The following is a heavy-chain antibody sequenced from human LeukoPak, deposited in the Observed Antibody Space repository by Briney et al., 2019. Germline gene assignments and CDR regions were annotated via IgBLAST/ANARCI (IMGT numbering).Heavy chain of an antibody. V-gene: IGHV3-33*01. CDR3: ARDTFEYSSSSLVDY. CDR1: GFTFSSYG. Sequence: PGRSLRLSCAASGFTFSSYGMHWVRQAPGKGLEWVAVIWYDGSNKYYADSVKGRFTISRDSSKNTLYLQMNSLRAEDTAVYYCARDTFEYSSSSLVDYWGQGTLVTVSS. CDR2: IWYDGSNK. D-gene: IGHD6-6*01. J-gene: IGHJ4*02.